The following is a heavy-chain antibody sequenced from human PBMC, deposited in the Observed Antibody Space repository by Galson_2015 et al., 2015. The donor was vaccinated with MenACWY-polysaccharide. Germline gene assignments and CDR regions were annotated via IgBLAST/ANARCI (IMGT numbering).Heavy chain of an antibody. Sequence: SLRLSCAASGFTFRNYWMTWVRQAPGKGLEWVASLKKDGSEKYYVDSVKGRFTISRDNAKNSLYLEMNSLRVEDTAVYFCAKDKIYFGSGSYLYYFDYWGQGTLVTVSS. CDR3: AKDKIYFGSGSYLYYFDY. CDR2: LKKDGSEK. V-gene: IGHV3-7*01. J-gene: IGHJ4*02. CDR1: GFTFRNYW. D-gene: IGHD3-10*01.